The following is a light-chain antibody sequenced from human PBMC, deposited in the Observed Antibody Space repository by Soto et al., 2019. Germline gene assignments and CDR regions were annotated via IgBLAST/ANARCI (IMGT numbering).Light chain of an antibody. J-gene: IGLJ2*01. V-gene: IGLV2-23*01. CDR3: CSYAGSSTHVV. CDR1: SSDVGSYNL. CDR2: EGS. Sequence: QSALTQPASVSGSPGQSITISCTGTSSDVGSYNLVSWYQQHPGKAPKLMIYEGSKRPSGVSNRFSGSKSGNTASLTISGLHAEDEADYYCCSYAGSSTHVVFGGGPKLTVL.